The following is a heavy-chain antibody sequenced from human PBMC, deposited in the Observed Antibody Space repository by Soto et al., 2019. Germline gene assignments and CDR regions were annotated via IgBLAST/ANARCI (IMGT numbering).Heavy chain of an antibody. D-gene: IGHD3-16*01. V-gene: IGHV1-18*01. CDR2: ISPYTGNT. J-gene: IGHJ6*02. Sequence: QVQLVQSGDEVKKPGASVKVSCKASGYIFVNYGIAWVRPAPGQGLEWMGWISPYTGNTHSATKIQGRLTMTTDTSTRTAYMDLGSLTSDDTAVYYCVMVDNYVTPTPQDVWGQGTTVTVSS. CDR1: GYIFVNYG. CDR3: VMVDNYVTPTPQDV.